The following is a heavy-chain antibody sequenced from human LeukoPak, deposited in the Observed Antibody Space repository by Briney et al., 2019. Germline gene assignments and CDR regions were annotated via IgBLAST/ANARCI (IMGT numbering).Heavy chain of an antibody. D-gene: IGHD3-3*01. CDR1: GGSISNYY. CDR3: ARLRFDFWSGYTHPYFDY. Sequence: PSETLSLTCTVSGGSISNYYWSWIRRPPGKGLEWIGYIYYSGSTLYNPSLKSRVTISVDTSKIQFSLKLSSVAATDTAVYFCARLRFDFWSGYTHPYFDYWGQGTLVTVSS. V-gene: IGHV4-59*08. CDR2: IYYSGST. J-gene: IGHJ4*02.